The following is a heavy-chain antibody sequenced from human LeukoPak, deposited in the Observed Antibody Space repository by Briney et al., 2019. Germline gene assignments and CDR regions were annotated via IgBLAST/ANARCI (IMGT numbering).Heavy chain of an antibody. CDR2: ISYDGSNK. V-gene: IGHV3-30*18. J-gene: IGHJ4*02. CDR3: AKDPYSGSYYFDY. D-gene: IGHD1-26*01. Sequence: GGSLRLSCAASGFTFSNYGMNWVRQAPGKGLEWVAVISYDGSNKYYADSVKGRFTISRDNSKNTLYLQMNSLKAEDTAVYYCAKDPYSGSYYFDYWGQGTLVTVSS. CDR1: GFTFSNYG.